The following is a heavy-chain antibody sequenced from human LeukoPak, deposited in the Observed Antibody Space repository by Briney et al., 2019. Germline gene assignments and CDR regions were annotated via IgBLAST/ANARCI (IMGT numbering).Heavy chain of an antibody. D-gene: IGHD3-22*01. CDR1: GFPFSSYG. V-gene: IGHV3-30*03. CDR2: ISYDGSNK. Sequence: GGSLRLSCAASGFPFSSYGMHWVRQAPGKGLEWVAVISYDGSNKYYADSVKGRFTISRDNSKNTLYLQMNSLRAEDTAVYYCAREARITMIVVADLDPWGQGTLVTVSS. J-gene: IGHJ5*02. CDR3: AREARITMIVVADLDP.